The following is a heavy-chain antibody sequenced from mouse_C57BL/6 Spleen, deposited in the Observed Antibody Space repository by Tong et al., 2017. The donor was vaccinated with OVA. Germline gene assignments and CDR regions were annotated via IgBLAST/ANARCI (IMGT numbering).Heavy chain of an antibody. CDR1: GYSFTGYN. CDR3: ATHDGPYAMDY. CDR2: IYPGNVNT. V-gene: IGHV1S56*01. D-gene: IGHD2-3*01. Sequence: VQLQQSGPELEKPGASVKISCKASGYSFTGYNMNWVKQSNGKSLEWIGWIYPGNVNTKYNEKFKGKATLTADKSASTAYMQLSSLTSEDSAVYFCATHDGPYAMDYWGQGTSVTVSS. J-gene: IGHJ4*01.